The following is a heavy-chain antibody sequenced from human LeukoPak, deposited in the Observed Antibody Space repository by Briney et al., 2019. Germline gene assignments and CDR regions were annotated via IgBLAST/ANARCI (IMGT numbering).Heavy chain of an antibody. J-gene: IGHJ3*01. D-gene: IGHD6-13*01. CDR1: GRLFTSYG. Sequence: ASVTVSFKASGRLFTSYGIAWVRQAPGEGLEWVGWISNFDGDTKVAENLQGRVTLTTDSSTSTAYMVLTNLKFDDTAVYYCVRARGCSNCVLTDGFDSWGQGTKVTVSS. CDR3: VRARGCSNCVLTDGFDS. CDR2: ISNFDGDT. V-gene: IGHV1-18*01.